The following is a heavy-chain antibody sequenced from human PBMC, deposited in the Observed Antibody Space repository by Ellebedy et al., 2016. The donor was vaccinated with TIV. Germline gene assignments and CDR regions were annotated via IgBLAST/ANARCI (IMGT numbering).Heavy chain of an antibody. J-gene: IGHJ6*02. CDR2: ISGSGGST. CDR1: GFTFSSYA. CDR3: AKVPRFLEYYYGMDV. V-gene: IGHV3-23*01. Sequence: GGSLRLXXAASGFTFSSYAMSWVRQAPGKGLEWVSAISGSGGSTYYADSVKGRFTISRDNSKNTLYLQMNSLRAEDTAVYYCAKVPRFLEYYYGMDVWGQGTTVTVSS. D-gene: IGHD3-16*01.